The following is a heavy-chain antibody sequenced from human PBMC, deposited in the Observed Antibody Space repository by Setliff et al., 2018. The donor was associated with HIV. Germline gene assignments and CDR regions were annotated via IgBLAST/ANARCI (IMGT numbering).Heavy chain of an antibody. J-gene: IGHJ4*02. CDR1: GGSIVSSSYY. CDR3: ARQGLTMNRGVPAPILYYFDY. D-gene: IGHD3-10*01. V-gene: IGHV4-39*01. CDR2: MYYRGTT. Sequence: PSETLSLTCTVSGGSIVSSSYYWGWIRQPPGKGLKWIGNMYYRGTTYNNPSLKSRVTFSADTSKNQFSLNLNSGTATDTAVYYCARQGLTMNRGVPAPILYYFDYWGPGILVTVSS.